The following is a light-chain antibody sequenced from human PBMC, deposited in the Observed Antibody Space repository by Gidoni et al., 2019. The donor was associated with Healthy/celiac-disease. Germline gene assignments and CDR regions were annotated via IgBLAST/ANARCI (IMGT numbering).Light chain of an antibody. CDR1: SSDVGGYNY. CDR2: EVS. J-gene: IGLJ1*01. CDR3: SSYTSSSTHYV. Sequence: QSALTQPASVSGSPGQSITIPCPGTSSDVGGYNYVSWYQQHPGKAPKLMIYEVSNRPSGVSNRFSGSKSGNTASLTISGLQAEDEADYYCSSYTSSSTHYVFGTGTKVTVL. V-gene: IGLV2-14*01.